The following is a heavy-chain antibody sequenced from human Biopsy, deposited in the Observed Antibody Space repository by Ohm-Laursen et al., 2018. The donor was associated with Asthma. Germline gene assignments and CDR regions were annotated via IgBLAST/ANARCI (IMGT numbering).Heavy chain of an antibody. D-gene: IGHD1-26*01. CDR2: VSYDGDNK. CDR3: AKDVFPGWELRRGPDY. Sequence: SLRLSCTAPGVDLSSYGMNWVRQAPGKGLEWVAGVSYDGDNKHYADSVKGRFTVSRDNSRNTLHLQMNSLRAEDTAVYYCAKDVFPGWELRRGPDYWGQGTLVTVSS. CDR1: GVDLSSYG. V-gene: IGHV3-30*18. J-gene: IGHJ4*02.